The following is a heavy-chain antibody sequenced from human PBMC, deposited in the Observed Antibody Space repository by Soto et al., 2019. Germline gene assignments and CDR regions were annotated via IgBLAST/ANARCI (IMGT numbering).Heavy chain of an antibody. CDR2: IIPIFGTA. J-gene: IGHJ6*02. CDR1: GGTFSSYA. CDR3: RAAADHYYYGMDV. D-gene: IGHD6-13*01. Sequence: SVKVSCKASGGTFSSYAISWVRQAPGQGLEWMGGIIPIFGTANYAQKFQGRVTITADKSTSTAYMELSSLRSEDTAVYYCRAAADHYYYGMDVWGQGTTVTVSS. V-gene: IGHV1-69*06.